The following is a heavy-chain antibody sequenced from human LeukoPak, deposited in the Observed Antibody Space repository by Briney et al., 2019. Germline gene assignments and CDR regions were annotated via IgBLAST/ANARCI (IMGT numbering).Heavy chain of an antibody. V-gene: IGHV4-34*01. J-gene: IGHJ4*02. CDR3: ARSRPSYYDILTGYYDFDY. CDR1: GGSFSGYY. Sequence: SETLSLTCAVYGGSFSGYYWSWIRQPPGKGLEWIGSIYYSGSTYYNPSLKSRVTISVDTSKNQFSLKLSSVTAADTAVYYCARSRPSYYDILTGYYDFDYWGQGTLVTVSS. D-gene: IGHD3-9*01. CDR2: IYYSGST.